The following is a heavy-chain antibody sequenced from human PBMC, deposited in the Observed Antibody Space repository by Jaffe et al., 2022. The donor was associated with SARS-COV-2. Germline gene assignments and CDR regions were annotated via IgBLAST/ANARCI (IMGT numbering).Heavy chain of an antibody. CDR3: VRNFYRGWGINQSPFDI. J-gene: IGHJ3*02. D-gene: IGHD3-10*01. CDR2: INDHTGNT. V-gene: IGHV1-18*01. Sequence: QVHLVQSGADVKKPGASVTVSCKASGYTFSDYGINWVRQAPGQGLEWMGWINDHTGNTNYAQKFQGRVSMTTDASTTTVYMDLRGLRSDDTAVYYCVRNFYRGWGINQSPFDIWGQGTMVTVSS. CDR1: GYTFSDYG.